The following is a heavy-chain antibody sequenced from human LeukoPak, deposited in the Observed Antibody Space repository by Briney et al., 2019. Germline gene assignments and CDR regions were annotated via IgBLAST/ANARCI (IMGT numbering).Heavy chain of an antibody. CDR1: TGSVNSGVYY. Sequence: SETLSLTCSVSTGSVNSGVYYWGWVRQPPGKGLEWIVSIHSSGNSYCNPSLKSRVTISVDTSKNQFSLKLNSVTAADTAVYYCAKDDRIAARFGPDYWGQGTLVTVSS. CDR2: IHSSGNS. CDR3: AKDDRIAARFGPDY. D-gene: IGHD6-6*01. J-gene: IGHJ4*02. V-gene: IGHV4-39*02.